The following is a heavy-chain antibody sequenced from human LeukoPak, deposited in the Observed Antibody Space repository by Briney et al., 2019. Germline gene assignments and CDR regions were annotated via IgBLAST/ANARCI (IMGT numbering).Heavy chain of an antibody. CDR2: IYPGDAT. J-gene: IGHJ4*01. CDR3: VRVEKATKIFEF. V-gene: IGHV3-53*05. CDR1: GFTVSTDY. Sequence: GGSLRLSCAASGFTVSTDYMSWVRQAPGKGLEWVSIIYPGDATHYTDSVKGRFTISRDDSKNTLFLQMNSLRSEDTAVYYCVRVEKATKIFEFWGQGTLVTVSS. D-gene: IGHD5-24*01.